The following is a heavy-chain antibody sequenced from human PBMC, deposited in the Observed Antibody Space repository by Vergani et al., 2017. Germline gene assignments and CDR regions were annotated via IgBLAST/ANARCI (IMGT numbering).Heavy chain of an antibody. V-gene: IGHV3-33*01. CDR2: IWYDGSNK. CDR3: ARVRVAVAERAYYYYGMDV. CDR1: GFPFSSYG. D-gene: IGHD6-19*01. Sequence: QVQLVESGGGVVQPGRSLSLSCAASGFPFSSYGMHWVRQAPGKGLEWVAVIWYDGSNKYYADSVKGRFTISRDNSKNTLYLQMNSLRAEDTAVYYCARVRVAVAERAYYYYGMDVWGQGTTVTVSS. J-gene: IGHJ6*02.